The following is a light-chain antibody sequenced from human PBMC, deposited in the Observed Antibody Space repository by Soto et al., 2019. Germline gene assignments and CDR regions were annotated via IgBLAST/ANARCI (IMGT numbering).Light chain of an antibody. Sequence: EIVLTQSPGTLSLSPGERATLSCRASQSVSTRSLAWYQQKPGQAPRLLIYGASRRATGFPARFSGSGSGTDFTLTISSLQSEDFAVYYCQQYNNWPSTWTFGQGTKVDI. CDR2: GAS. CDR3: QQYNNWPSTWT. V-gene: IGKV3-15*01. CDR1: QSVSTRS. J-gene: IGKJ1*01.